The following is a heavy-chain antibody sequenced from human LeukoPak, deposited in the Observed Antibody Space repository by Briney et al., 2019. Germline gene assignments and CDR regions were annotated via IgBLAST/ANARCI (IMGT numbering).Heavy chain of an antibody. Sequence: GGSLRLSCAASGFTFSSYAMSWVRQAPGKGLEWVSAISGSGGSTYYADSVKGRFTISRDNAKNSLYLQMNSLRAEDTAVYYCARRLSGYPDYWGQGTLVTVSS. D-gene: IGHD3-22*01. V-gene: IGHV3-23*01. CDR3: ARRLSGYPDY. J-gene: IGHJ4*02. CDR2: ISGSGGST. CDR1: GFTFSSYA.